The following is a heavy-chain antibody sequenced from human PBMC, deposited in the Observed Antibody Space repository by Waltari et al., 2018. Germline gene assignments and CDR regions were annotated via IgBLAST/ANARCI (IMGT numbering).Heavy chain of an antibody. Sequence: QVQLQESGPGLVKPSETLSLTCTVSGGSISSYYWSWIRQPAGKGLEWIGYIYYSGSTNYNPSLKSRVTISVDTSKNQFSLKLSSVTAADTAVYYCARDSYDFWSGPDAFDIWGQGTMVTVSS. CDR2: IYYSGST. V-gene: IGHV4-59*01. D-gene: IGHD3-3*01. CDR3: ARDSYDFWSGPDAFDI. J-gene: IGHJ3*02. CDR1: GGSISSYY.